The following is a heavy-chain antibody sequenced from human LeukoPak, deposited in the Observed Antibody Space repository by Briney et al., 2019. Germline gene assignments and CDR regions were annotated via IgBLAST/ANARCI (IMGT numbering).Heavy chain of an antibody. V-gene: IGHV4-39*07. CDR1: GSSISSSNYY. J-gene: IGHJ4*02. Sequence: SETLSLTCTVSGSSISSSNYYWGWIRQPPGKGLEWIGEINHSGSTNYNPSLKSRVTISVDTSKNQFSLKLSSVTAADTAVYYCARGSGDFDYWGQGTLVTVSS. D-gene: IGHD6-19*01. CDR2: INHSGST. CDR3: ARGSGDFDY.